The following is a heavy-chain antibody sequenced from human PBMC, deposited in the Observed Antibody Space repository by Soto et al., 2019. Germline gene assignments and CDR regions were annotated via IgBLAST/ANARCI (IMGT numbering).Heavy chain of an antibody. V-gene: IGHV3-33*01. CDR1: GFKFRNYA. J-gene: IGHJ5*02. D-gene: IGHD3-22*01. CDR3: ARAHTMMILDRFDP. CDR2: IWFDGSKK. Sequence: GGSLRLSCAASGFKFRNYAIHWVRQAPGKGLEWLAVIWFDGSKKYHADSVKGRFTISRDNSKNTVYLDMNSLTADDSGVFYCARAHTMMILDRFDPWGHGTLVTVSS.